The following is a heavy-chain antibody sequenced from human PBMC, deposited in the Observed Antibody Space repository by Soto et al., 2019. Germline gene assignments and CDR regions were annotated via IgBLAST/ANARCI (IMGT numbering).Heavy chain of an antibody. V-gene: IGHV3-48*01. D-gene: IGHD6-13*01. J-gene: IGHJ5*02. CDR1: GFTFSSYS. CDR2: ISSSSSTI. Sequence: VGSLRLSCAASGFTFSSYSMNWVRQAPGKGLEWVSYISSSSSTIYYADSVKGRFTISRDNAKNSLYLQMNSLRAEDTAVYYCARHPERIAQIGWFDPWGQGTLVTVST. CDR3: ARHPERIAQIGWFDP.